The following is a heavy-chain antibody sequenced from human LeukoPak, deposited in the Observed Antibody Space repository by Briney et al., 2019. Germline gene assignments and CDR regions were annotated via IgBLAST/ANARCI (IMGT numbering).Heavy chain of an antibody. CDR2: VYHNGET. D-gene: IGHD1-26*01. Sequence: PSETLSLTXTVSGYSITTNYYWAWIRHSPGTGLECIGSVYHNGETYYNPSLKSRVIISVDTSKNEFSLRLTSVTAADTAVYYCVTPRSWELSDMAVWGKGTTVIVSS. CDR1: GYSITTNYY. V-gene: IGHV4-38-2*02. J-gene: IGHJ6*03. CDR3: VTPRSWELSDMAV.